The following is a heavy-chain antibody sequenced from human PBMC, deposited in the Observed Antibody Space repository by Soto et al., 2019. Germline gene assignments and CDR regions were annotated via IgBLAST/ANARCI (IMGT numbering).Heavy chain of an antibody. Sequence: QVQLQESGPGLVKPSETLSLTCTVSGGSISSYYWSWIRQPPGKGLEWIGYIYYSGSTNYNPSLKSRVTISVDTSKNQFSLKLSSVTAADTAVYYCARRYSSAFDIWGQGTMVTLSS. CDR1: GGSISSYY. V-gene: IGHV4-59*08. CDR3: ARRYSSAFDI. J-gene: IGHJ3*02. D-gene: IGHD6-13*01. CDR2: IYYSGST.